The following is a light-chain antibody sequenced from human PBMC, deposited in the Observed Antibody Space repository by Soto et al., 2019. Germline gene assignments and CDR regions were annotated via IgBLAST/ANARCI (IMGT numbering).Light chain of an antibody. Sequence: QSVLTQPPSVSGAPGQRVTVSCTGSSSNIGAGYNVHWYQQLPGTAPKLLIYDNSNRPSGVPDRFSGSKSGTSASLAISGLQAEDEADYYCQSYDSSLSGYVFGTGTTVTVL. CDR2: DNS. CDR1: SSNIGAGYN. CDR3: QSYDSSLSGYV. V-gene: IGLV1-40*01. J-gene: IGLJ1*01.